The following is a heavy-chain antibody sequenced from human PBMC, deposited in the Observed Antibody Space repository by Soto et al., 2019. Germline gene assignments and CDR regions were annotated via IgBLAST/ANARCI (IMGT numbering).Heavy chain of an antibody. V-gene: IGHV3-23*01. CDR2: ITDTGVDE. Sequence: PGGSLRLSGVGSGITFGSRSISWVRQAPGEGLEWVSTITDTGVDEKYADSVRGRFTISRDNSKKTLYLQMSSLRADDSAVYFCARGSKDSYTGTRIFDFWGRGTLVTVSS. CDR3: ARGSKDSYTGTRIFDF. J-gene: IGHJ4*02. D-gene: IGHD4-17*01. CDR1: GITFGSRS.